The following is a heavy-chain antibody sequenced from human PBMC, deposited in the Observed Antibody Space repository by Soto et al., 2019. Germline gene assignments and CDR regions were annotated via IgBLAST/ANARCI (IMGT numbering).Heavy chain of an antibody. CDR2: FYYSRDT. J-gene: IGHJ4*02. D-gene: IGHD1-26*01. CDR1: TCGSSY. CDR3: ARHLGPTGPNY. V-gene: IGHV4-39*01. Sequence: TCGSSYWGWVRQPRGKGLEWLGSFYYSRDTHYNPSLKSRVTISVDTSKNQFSLKLSSVTAADRAVYYCARHLGPTGPNYWGQGILVTVSS.